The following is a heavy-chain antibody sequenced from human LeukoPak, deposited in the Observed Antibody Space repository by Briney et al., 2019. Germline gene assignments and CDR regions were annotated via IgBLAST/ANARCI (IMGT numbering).Heavy chain of an antibody. J-gene: IGHJ4*02. CDR3: ARDRQYYYGSGSYYIRLFDY. Sequence: ASVKVSCKASGYTFTSYGISWVRQAPGQGLEWMGWISAYNGNTNYAQKLQGRVTMTTDTSTSTAYMELRSLRSDDTAVYYCARDRQYYYGSGSYYIRLFDYWGQGTLVTVSS. V-gene: IGHV1-18*01. CDR2: ISAYNGNT. D-gene: IGHD3-10*01. CDR1: GYTFTSYG.